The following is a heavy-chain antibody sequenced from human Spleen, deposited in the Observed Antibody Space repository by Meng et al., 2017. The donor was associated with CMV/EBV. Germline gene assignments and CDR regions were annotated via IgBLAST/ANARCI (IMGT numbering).Heavy chain of an antibody. CDR2: IRSDGNNK. CDR3: ARTLYYYDSSGYYYSSVYYFDY. J-gene: IGHJ4*02. CDR1: GFTFSSYG. V-gene: IGHV3-33*01. D-gene: IGHD3-22*01. Sequence: GESLKISCAASGFTFSSYGMHWVRQAPGKGPEWVAVIRSDGNNKHYTDSVKGRFTISRDNSKNTLYLQMNSLRVEDTAVYYCARTLYYYDSSGYYYSSVYYFDYWGQGTLVTVSS.